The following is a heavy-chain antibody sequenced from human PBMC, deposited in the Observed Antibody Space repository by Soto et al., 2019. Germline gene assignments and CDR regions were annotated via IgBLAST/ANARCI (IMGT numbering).Heavy chain of an antibody. Sequence: ASVKVSCKTSGYTFSTFGISWVRQAPGQGLEWMGWINPNSGGTNYAQKFQSWVTMTRDTSISTAYMERSRLRSDDTAVYYCARGGGLNIVLMGHYYYYYCMDVWGQGTTVTVSS. J-gene: IGHJ6*02. V-gene: IGHV1-2*04. D-gene: IGHD2-8*01. CDR3: ARGGGLNIVLMGHYYYYYCMDV. CDR1: GYTFSTFG. CDR2: INPNSGGT.